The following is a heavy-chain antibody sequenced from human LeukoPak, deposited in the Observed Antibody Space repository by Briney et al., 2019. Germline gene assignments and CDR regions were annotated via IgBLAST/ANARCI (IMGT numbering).Heavy chain of an antibody. CDR3: AKDRGPYYYDSRGYYYFDY. CDR2: INQDGSEK. J-gene: IGHJ4*02. D-gene: IGHD3-22*01. CDR1: GFTFSSYW. V-gene: IGHV3-7*03. Sequence: GGSLRLSRAASGFTFSSYWMSWVRQAPGKGLEWVANINQDGSEKYYVDSVKGRFTISRDNAKNSLYLQMYSLRAEDTALYYCAKDRGPYYYDSRGYYYFDYWGQGTLVTVSS.